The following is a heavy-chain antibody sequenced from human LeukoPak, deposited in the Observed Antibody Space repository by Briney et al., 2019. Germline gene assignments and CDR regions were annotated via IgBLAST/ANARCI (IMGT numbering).Heavy chain of an antibody. V-gene: IGHV3-30*02. D-gene: IGHD3-16*01. CDR1: GFIFSSYG. J-gene: IGHJ4*02. CDR3: AKRGGYFDY. Sequence: GGSLRLSCAACGFIFSSYGMHWVRQAPGKGLEWVAFIRYDGSDKFYADSVKGRFTISRDNSKNTLYLQMSSLRAEDTAVYYCAKRGGYFDYWGQGTLVTVSS. CDR2: IRYDGSDK.